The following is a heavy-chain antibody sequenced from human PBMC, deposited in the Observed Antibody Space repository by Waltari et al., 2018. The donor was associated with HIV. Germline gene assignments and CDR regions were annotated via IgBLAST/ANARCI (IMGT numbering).Heavy chain of an antibody. CDR1: GFTFDDYA. V-gene: IGHV3-9*01. Sequence: EVQLVESGGGLVQPGRSLRLSCAASGFTFDDYAMHWVRQAPGRGLEWVSGISWISGSIGYADSVKGRFTISRDNAKNSLYLQMNSLRAEDTALYYCAKDIGYSSGWSPGYYFDYWGQGTLVTVSS. CDR2: ISWISGSI. CDR3: AKDIGYSSGWSPGYYFDY. D-gene: IGHD6-19*01. J-gene: IGHJ4*02.